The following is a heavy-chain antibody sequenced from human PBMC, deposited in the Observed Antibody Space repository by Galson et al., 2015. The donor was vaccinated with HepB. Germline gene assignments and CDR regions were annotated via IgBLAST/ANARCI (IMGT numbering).Heavy chain of an antibody. CDR1: GFDFSSYA. Sequence: SLRLSCAASGFDFSSYAMSWVRQAPGKGLEWVSTIINSGGSTYFADSVKGRFTISRDNAKNTLYLQMNSLRAEDTAVYYCAKHEGMQLGTWYFDLWGRGTLVTVSS. CDR3: AKHEGMQLGTWYFDL. J-gene: IGHJ2*01. D-gene: IGHD6-13*01. V-gene: IGHV3-23*01. CDR2: IINSGGST.